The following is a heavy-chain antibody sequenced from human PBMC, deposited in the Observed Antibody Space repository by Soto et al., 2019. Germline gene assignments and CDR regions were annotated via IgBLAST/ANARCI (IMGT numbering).Heavy chain of an antibody. V-gene: IGHV4-30-2*01. Sequence: SETLSLTCAVSGGSISSGGYSWSWIRQPPGKGLEWIGYIYHSGSTYYNPSLKSRVTISVDRSKNQFSLKLSSVTAADTAVYYCARGPESMDTAMVGFIGFGYWGQGTLVTVSS. J-gene: IGHJ4*02. D-gene: IGHD5-18*01. CDR1: GGSISSGGYS. CDR3: ARGPESMDTAMVGFIGFGY. CDR2: IYHSGST.